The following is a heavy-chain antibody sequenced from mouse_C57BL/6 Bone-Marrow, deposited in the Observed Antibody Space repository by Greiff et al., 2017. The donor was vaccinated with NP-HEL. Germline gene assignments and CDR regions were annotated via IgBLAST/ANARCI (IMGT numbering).Heavy chain of an antibody. Sequence: QVQLKQPGAELVKPGASVKLSCKASGYTFTSYWMHWVKQRPGQGLEWIGMIHPNSGSTNYNEKFKSKATLTVDKSSSTAYMQLSSLTSEDSAVYYCAYYSNYDWYFDVWGTGTTVTVSS. D-gene: IGHD2-5*01. V-gene: IGHV1-64*01. CDR3: AYYSNYDWYFDV. CDR2: IHPNSGST. J-gene: IGHJ1*03. CDR1: GYTFTSYW.